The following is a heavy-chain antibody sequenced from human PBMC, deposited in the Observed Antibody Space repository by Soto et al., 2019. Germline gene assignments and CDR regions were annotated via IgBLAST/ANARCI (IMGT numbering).Heavy chain of an antibody. Sequence: SETLSLTCTVSGGSMSSSSYYWGWIRQPPGKGLEWIGSIYYSGTTYYNPSLKSRVTISVDTSKNQFSLNLSSVTAADTAVYYCARRKAEEYCSPTSSCLLVFDIWGQGTMVTVS. J-gene: IGHJ3*02. CDR1: GGSMSSSSYY. V-gene: IGHV4-39*01. D-gene: IGHD2-2*01. CDR2: IYYSGTT. CDR3: ARRKAEEYCSPTSSCLLVFDI.